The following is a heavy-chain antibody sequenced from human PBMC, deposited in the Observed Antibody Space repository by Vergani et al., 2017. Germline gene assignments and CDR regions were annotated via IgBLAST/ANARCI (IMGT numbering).Heavy chain of an antibody. Sequence: EVQLLESGGGLVQPGGSLRLSCAASGFTFSTYAMTWVRQAPGKGLEWVSTISSDGGSTYYADSVKGRFTISRDNSKNTLSLQMNSLTAEDTAIYYCGRGSDNYNWGQGTLVTVSS. CDR2: ISSDGGST. J-gene: IGHJ4*02. CDR1: GFTFSTYA. D-gene: IGHD5-24*01. V-gene: IGHV3-23*01. CDR3: GRGSDNYN.